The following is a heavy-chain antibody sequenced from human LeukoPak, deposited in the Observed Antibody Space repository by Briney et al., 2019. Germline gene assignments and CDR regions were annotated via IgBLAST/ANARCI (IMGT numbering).Heavy chain of an antibody. CDR2: INHSGST. CDR1: GGSISSSNW. J-gene: IGHJ6*03. D-gene: IGHD2-8*02. Sequence: SETLSLTCAVSGGSISSSNWWSWVRQPPGKGLEWIGEINHSGSTNYNPSLKSRVTISVDTSKNQFSLKLSSVTAADTAVYYCARGRVLGLGAYYYYMDVWGKGTTVTVSS. V-gene: IGHV4-4*02. CDR3: ARGRVLGLGAYYYYMDV.